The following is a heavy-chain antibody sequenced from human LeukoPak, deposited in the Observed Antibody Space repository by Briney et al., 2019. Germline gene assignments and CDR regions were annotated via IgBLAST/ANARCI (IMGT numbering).Heavy chain of an antibody. D-gene: IGHD6-19*01. Sequence: SVKVSCKASGGTFSSYAISWVRQAPGQGLEWMGGIIPIFGTANYAQKFQGRVTITADESTSTAYMELSSLRSEDTAVYYCARVVAGTGVMLREYYTDVWGKGTTVTISS. V-gene: IGHV1-69*13. CDR1: GGTFSSYA. CDR2: IIPIFGTA. CDR3: ARVVAGTGVMLREYYTDV. J-gene: IGHJ6*03.